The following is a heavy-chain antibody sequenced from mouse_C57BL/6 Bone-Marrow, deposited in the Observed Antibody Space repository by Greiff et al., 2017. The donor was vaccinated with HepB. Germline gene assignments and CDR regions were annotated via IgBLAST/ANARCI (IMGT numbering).Heavy chain of an antibody. CDR1: GFTFSDYG. V-gene: IGHV5-17*01. CDR3: ARMSGYYDY. J-gene: IGHJ2*01. CDR2: ISSGSSTI. Sequence: EVKLMESGGGLVKPGGSLKLSCAASGFTFSDYGMHWVRQAPEKGLEWVAYISSGSSTIYYADTVKGRFTISRDNAKNTLFLQMTSLRSEDTAMYYCARMSGYYDYWGQGTTLTVSS. D-gene: IGHD2-3*01.